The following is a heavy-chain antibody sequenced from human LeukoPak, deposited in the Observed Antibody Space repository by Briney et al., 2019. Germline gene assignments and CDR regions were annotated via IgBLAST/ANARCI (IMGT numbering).Heavy chain of an antibody. V-gene: IGHV3-11*06. Sequence: GGALRLSCAAPGFTLSDYYINWIRPAPGEGLEWVSYISSSSSYTNYADSVKGRFTISRDNAKNSLYLQMNSLRAEDTAVYYCARGLLAISLDFDYWGQGTLVTVSS. D-gene: IGHD3-22*01. CDR1: GFTLSDYY. CDR2: ISSSSSYT. J-gene: IGHJ4*02. CDR3: ARGLLAISLDFDY.